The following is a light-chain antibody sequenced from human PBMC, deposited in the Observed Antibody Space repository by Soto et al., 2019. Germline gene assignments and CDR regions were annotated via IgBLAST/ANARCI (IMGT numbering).Light chain of an antibody. J-gene: IGKJ2*01. CDR1: QVINNY. CDR2: AAS. CDR3: QPFSYSRLYI. V-gene: IGKV1-9*01. Sequence: DIQLTQSPSFLSASVGDRVTITCRASQVINNYLAWYQQKPGRAPKLLIYAASTLPIGVPSRFSGSGSGTEFTLPINSLQPEDFATYYCQPFSYSRLYIFGQGTRLDIK.